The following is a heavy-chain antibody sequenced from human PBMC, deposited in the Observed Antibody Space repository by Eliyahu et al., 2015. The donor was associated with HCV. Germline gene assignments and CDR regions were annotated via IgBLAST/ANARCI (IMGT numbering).Heavy chain of an antibody. CDR1: GSTFXSYY. J-gene: IGHJ6*02. D-gene: IGHD3-16*01. V-gene: IGHV1-46*03. Sequence: QVQLVQSGAEVKKPGASVKVSCXASGSTFXSYYLXWVRQAPGXGLEWMGIINPSGGSTSYAQKFQGRVTMTRDTSTSTVYMELSSLRSEDTAVYYCARDKSMITFGGVTLGMDVWGQGTTVTVSS. CDR2: INPSGGST. CDR3: ARDKSMITFGGVTLGMDV.